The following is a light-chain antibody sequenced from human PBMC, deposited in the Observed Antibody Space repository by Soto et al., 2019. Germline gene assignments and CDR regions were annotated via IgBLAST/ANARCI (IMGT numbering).Light chain of an antibody. CDR3: QQYYSTPLT. CDR2: WAS. Sequence: LRTQSPYALSVSLGERATINCKSSQSVLYSSNNKNYLAWYQQKPGQPPKLLIYWASTRESGVPDRFSGSGSGTDFTLTISSLQAEDVAVYYCQQYYSTPLTFGGGTKVDI. J-gene: IGKJ4*01. CDR1: QSVLYSSNNKNY. V-gene: IGKV4-1*01.